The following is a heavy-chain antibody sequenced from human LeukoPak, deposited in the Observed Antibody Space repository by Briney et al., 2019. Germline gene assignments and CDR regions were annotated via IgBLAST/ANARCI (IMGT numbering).Heavy chain of an antibody. CDR1: GESFSGYY. J-gene: IGHJ6*03. D-gene: IGHD3-3*01. CDR3: AREAGLRFLEWLKPYYYMDV. V-gene: IGHV4-34*01. CDR2: INHSGST. Sequence: SETLSVTCAVYGESFSGYYWSWIRQPPGKGLEWIGEINHSGSTYYNPSLKSRVTISVDTSKNQFSLKLSSVTAADTAVYYCAREAGLRFLEWLKPYYYMDVWGKGTTVTVSS.